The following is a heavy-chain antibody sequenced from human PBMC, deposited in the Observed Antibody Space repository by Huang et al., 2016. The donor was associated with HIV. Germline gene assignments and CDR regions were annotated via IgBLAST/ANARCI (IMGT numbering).Heavy chain of an antibody. CDR2: IIPMFGTP. V-gene: IGHV1-69*13. CDR3: ARGQLGSYGDYDVLY. D-gene: IGHD4-17*01. CDR1: GGTFSKYA. Sequence: QVQLVQSGAEVKTPGSSVKVSCKASGGTFSKYAISGVRQAPGQGLEWMGGIIPMFGTPNYARKFQGRVTITAEDSTSTTYVEVSSLRSEDTALYYCARGQLGSYGDYDVLYWGQGTLVTVSS. J-gene: IGHJ4*02.